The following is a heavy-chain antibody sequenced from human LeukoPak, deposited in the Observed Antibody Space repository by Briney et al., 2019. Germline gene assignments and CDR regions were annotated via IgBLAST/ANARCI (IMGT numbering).Heavy chain of an antibody. CDR1: GFSFSNYE. CDR2: ITASSTTI. CDR3: AKGPGARGHFNWFDP. J-gene: IGHJ5*02. D-gene: IGHD5-12*01. V-gene: IGHV3-48*03. Sequence: PGGSLRLSCAASGFSFSNYEMNWVRQAPGKGLEWISYITASSTTIYYADSVKGQFTISRDNAKNSLYLQMNGLRGEDTAVYYCAKGPGARGHFNWFDPWGQGTLVTVSS.